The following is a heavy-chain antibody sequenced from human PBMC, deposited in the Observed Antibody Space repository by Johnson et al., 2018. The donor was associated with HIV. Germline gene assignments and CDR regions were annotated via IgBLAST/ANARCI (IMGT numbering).Heavy chain of an antibody. D-gene: IGHD3-22*01. V-gene: IGHV3-30-3*01. CDR2: ISYDGSNK. J-gene: IGHJ3*02. CDR3: ARDYPYDRSPRGAFDI. Sequence: VQLVESGGGLVKPGGSLRLSCAAAGFSFSAYAMHWVRQAPGKGLEWVAVISYDGSNKYYADSVKGRFTISRDNSKNTFYLQMNSLRPEDTDVYFCARDYPYDRSPRGAFDIWGQGTMVTVSS. CDR1: GFSFSAYA.